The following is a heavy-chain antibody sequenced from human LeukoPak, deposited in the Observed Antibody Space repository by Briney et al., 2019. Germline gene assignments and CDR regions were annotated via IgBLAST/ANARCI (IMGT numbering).Heavy chain of an antibody. J-gene: IGHJ4*02. CDR2: ISSSSTTI. V-gene: IGHV3-48*04. CDR1: GFTFSSYS. D-gene: IGHD3-9*01. Sequence: GGSLRLSCVASGFTFSSYSINWVRQAPGKGLEWVSYISSSSTTIYYADSVKGRLTITRDNAKNSLYLQMNSLRAEDTAVYYCARSFYYDTLTGYYFFDYWGQGTLVTVSS. CDR3: ARSFYYDTLTGYYFFDY.